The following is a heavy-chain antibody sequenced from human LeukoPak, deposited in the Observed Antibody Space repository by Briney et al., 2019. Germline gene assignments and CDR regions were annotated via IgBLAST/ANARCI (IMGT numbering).Heavy chain of an antibody. D-gene: IGHD2-2*01. CDR2: IDHNGST. Sequence: SETLSLTCAVYGGSFSGYYWSWIRQPPGKGLEWTGEIDHNGSTNYNPSLLSRVTISVDTSKNQLSLKITSVTAADTAVYYCARDHAYAFDIWGQGTLVTVSS. CDR3: ARDHAYAFDI. CDR1: GGSFSGYY. J-gene: IGHJ3*02. V-gene: IGHV4-34*01.